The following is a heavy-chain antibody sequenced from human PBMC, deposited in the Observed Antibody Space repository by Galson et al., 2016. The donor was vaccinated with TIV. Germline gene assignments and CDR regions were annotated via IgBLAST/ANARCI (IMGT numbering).Heavy chain of an antibody. V-gene: IGHV5-10-1*01. CDR2: IDPRDSYS. J-gene: IGHJ4*02. Sequence: QSGAEVKKPGESLRISCKTSGYTFTNYWIAWVRQMPGKGLEWMGKIDPRDSYSNYSPSFQGHVIISVDKSIRTAYLQWSRLKASDTAIFYLSGLSTLNTEFDSWGRGTLVSVSS. CDR3: SGLSTLNTEFDS. CDR1: GYTFTNYW. D-gene: IGHD4-17*01.